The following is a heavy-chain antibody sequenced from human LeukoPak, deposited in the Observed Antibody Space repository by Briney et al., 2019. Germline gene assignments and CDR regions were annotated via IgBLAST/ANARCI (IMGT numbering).Heavy chain of an antibody. CDR2: ISGSDART. Sequence: GSLRLSCAASGFTFSSNAMSWVRQAPGKGLEWVSAISGSDARTYYADSVKGRFTISRDNSKNTLYLQMSSLRAEDTAVYYCAKPLSGWYSFDYWGQGTLVTVSS. J-gene: IGHJ4*02. CDR1: GFTFSSNA. V-gene: IGHV3-23*01. D-gene: IGHD6-19*01. CDR3: AKPLSGWYSFDY.